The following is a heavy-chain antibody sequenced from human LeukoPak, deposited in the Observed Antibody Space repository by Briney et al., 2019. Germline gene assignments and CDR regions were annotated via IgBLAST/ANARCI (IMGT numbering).Heavy chain of an antibody. CDR3: ARARRRTFDY. CDR1: GGSISSGDYY. CDR2: IYYSGST. J-gene: IGHJ4*02. Sequence: SETLSLTCTVSGGSISSGDYYWSWIRQPPGKGLEWIGYIYYSGSTYYNPSLKSRVTISVDTSKNQFSLKLSSVTAADTAVYYCARARRRTFDYWGQGTLSPSPQ. V-gene: IGHV4-30-4*01.